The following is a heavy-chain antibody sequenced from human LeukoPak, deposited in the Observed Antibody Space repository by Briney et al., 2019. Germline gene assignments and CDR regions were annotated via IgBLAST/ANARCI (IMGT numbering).Heavy chain of an antibody. J-gene: IGHJ6*03. Sequence: PGGSLRLSCAASGFTFSDYYMSWIRQAPGKGLEWVSYISSSGSTIYYADSVKGRFTISRDNAKNSLYLQMNSLRAEDTAVYYCARDEAGYFWSGYGGNYYMDVWGKGTTVTVSS. V-gene: IGHV3-11*04. CDR1: GFTFSDYY. CDR3: ARDEAGYFWSGYGGNYYMDV. D-gene: IGHD3-3*01. CDR2: ISSSGSTI.